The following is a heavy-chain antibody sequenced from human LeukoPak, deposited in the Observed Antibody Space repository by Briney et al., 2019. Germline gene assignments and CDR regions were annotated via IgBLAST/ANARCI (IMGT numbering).Heavy chain of an antibody. J-gene: IGHJ4*02. Sequence: SETLSLTCAVPGGSTSRPDHCWAWIRQPPGKGPEWTVSICYGGTTYYNPSLKSRVTISVDTSTNKFSLKLSSVTAADTAVYYCAHTNHYYFDWGQGTLVTVSS. CDR3: AHTNHYYFD. CDR1: GGSTSRPDHC. D-gene: IGHD2/OR15-2a*01. V-gene: IGHV4-39*01. CDR2: ICYGGTT.